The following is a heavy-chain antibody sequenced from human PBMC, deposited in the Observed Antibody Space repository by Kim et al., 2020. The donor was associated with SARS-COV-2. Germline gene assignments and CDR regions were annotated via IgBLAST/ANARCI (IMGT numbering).Heavy chain of an antibody. J-gene: IGHJ5*02. CDR3: ARVGGDSGDFYDP. Sequence: YYPDSVKGRFSTSRDNWKNTLSFQLNSLRVEDTALYYCARVGGDSGDFYDPWGQGTLVTVSS. D-gene: IGHD3-22*01. V-gene: IGHV3-23*01.